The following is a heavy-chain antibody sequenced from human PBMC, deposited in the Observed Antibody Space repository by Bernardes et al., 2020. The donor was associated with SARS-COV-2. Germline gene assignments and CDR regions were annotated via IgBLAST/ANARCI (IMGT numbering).Heavy chain of an antibody. D-gene: IGHD2-15*01. J-gene: IGHJ6*02. CDR2: MNPNSGNT. Sequence: ASVKASCKAFGYTFTSYDINWVRQATGQGLEWMGWMNPNSGNTGYAQKFQGRVTMTRNTSISTAYMELSSLRSEDTAVYYCARGTRVVAATNYYYYGMDVWGQGTTVTVSS. CDR3: ARGTRVVAATNYYYYGMDV. CDR1: GYTFTSYD. V-gene: IGHV1-8*01.